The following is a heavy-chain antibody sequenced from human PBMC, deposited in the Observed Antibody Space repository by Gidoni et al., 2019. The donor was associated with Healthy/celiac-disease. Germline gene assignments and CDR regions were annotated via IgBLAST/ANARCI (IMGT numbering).Heavy chain of an antibody. CDR3: ASIMVRGQTAWTYYGMDV. V-gene: IGHV4-4*02. Sequence: QVQLQESGPGLVKPSGTLSLPCAVSGGSISSSNWWSWVRQPPGKGLEWIGEIYHSGSTNYNPSLKSRVTISVDKSKNQFSLKLSSVTAADTAVYYCASIMVRGQTAWTYYGMDVWGQGTTVTVSS. CDR1: GGSISSSNW. CDR2: IYHSGST. J-gene: IGHJ6*02. D-gene: IGHD3-10*01.